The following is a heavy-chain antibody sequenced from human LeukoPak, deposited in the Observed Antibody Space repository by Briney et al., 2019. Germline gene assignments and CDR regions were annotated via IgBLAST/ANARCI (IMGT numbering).Heavy chain of an antibody. J-gene: IGHJ4*02. D-gene: IGHD6-19*01. Sequence: ASVKVSCKTSGGTFSSNVVSWVRQAPGQGLEWMGGILPSLGTGHYAQTFQGRVTITADESTSTAYVEVSSLRSDDTAVYYCARDTTLAGPTPHWGQGTLVTVSS. CDR1: GGTFSSNV. V-gene: IGHV1-69*13. CDR2: ILPSLGTG. CDR3: ARDTTLAGPTPH.